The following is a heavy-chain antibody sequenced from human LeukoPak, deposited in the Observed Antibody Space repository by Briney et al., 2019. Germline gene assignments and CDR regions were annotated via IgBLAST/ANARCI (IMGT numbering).Heavy chain of an antibody. V-gene: IGHV4-59*12. CDR1: GASISNYY. CDR3: ARGLRFLKKRPLDY. CDR2: VSYSGRT. J-gene: IGHJ4*02. Sequence: PSETLSLTCTVSGASISNYYWSWIRQPPGKGLECIGYVSYSGRTNHNPSLRSRVTISVDVSKNQFSLKLSSVTAADTAVYYCARGLRFLKKRPLDYWGQGTLVTVSS. D-gene: IGHD3-3*01.